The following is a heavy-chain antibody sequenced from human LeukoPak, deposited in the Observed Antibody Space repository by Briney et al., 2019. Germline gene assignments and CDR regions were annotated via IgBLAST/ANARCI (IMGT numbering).Heavy chain of an antibody. Sequence: GRSLRLSCAASGFTFNNYGMHWVRQAPGRGLEWMALIWYDGSNKYYADSVKGRFTISRDNSKNTLYLQMNSLRAEDTAVYYCSREYFDWSRNYYYGMDVWGQGTTVTVSS. J-gene: IGHJ6*02. CDR2: IWYDGSNK. CDR3: SREYFDWSRNYYYGMDV. D-gene: IGHD3-9*01. CDR1: GFTFNNYG. V-gene: IGHV3-33*01.